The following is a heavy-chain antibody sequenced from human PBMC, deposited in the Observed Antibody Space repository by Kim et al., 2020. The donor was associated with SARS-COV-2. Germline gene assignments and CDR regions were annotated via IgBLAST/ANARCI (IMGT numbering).Heavy chain of an antibody. Sequence: SETLSLTCSVSGDSVTSHDYFCSWIRQPPGKGLEWIGYMHNSGITSYNPSLKIRFTVSVDMSMNQFSLKLTSVTAADAAMYYCAILLGTWYVQYWGQGALVTVXS. CDR3: AILLGTWYVQY. V-gene: IGHV4-61*08. D-gene: IGHD6-13*01. CDR2: MHNSGIT. J-gene: IGHJ4*02. CDR1: GDSVTSHDYF.